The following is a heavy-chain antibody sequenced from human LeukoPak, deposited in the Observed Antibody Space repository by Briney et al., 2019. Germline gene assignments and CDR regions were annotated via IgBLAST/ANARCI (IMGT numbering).Heavy chain of an antibody. CDR1: GCTFSTYW. CDR3: AREAFPPGVLL. V-gene: IGHV3-7*01. CDR2: IKPDGSDK. Sequence: GGSLRLSCEASGCTFSTYWMSWVRQAPGKGPECVANIKPDGSDKYYVDSMKGRFTISRDNAKNSLYLQMNSLRAEDTAVYYCAREAFPPGVLLWGQGTLVTLSS. J-gene: IGHJ1*01. D-gene: IGHD2-2*01.